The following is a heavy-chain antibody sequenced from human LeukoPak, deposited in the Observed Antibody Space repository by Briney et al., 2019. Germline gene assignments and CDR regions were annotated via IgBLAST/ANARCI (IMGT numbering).Heavy chain of an antibody. V-gene: IGHV3-7*01. CDR2: IKQDGSEK. CDR1: GFTFSSYW. J-gene: IGHJ4*02. CDR3: ARTSSGPDVDY. Sequence: GRSLRLSCAASGFTFSSYWMSWVRQAPGKGLEWVANIKQDGSEKYYVDSMKGRFTISRDNAKNSLYLQMNSLRAEDTAVYYCARTSSGPDVDYWGQGTLVTVSS.